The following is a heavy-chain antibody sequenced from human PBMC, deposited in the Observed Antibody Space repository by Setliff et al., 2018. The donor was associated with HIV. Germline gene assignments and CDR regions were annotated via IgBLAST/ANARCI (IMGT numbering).Heavy chain of an antibody. CDR1: GFTFNNYW. Sequence: PGGSLRLSCAASGFTFNNYWIIWVRQAPGKGLEWVSSISSSSSRYIYYADTGKGRFTISRDNAKNSLYLQMNSLSAEDTAVYYCASRFPSSWTARDAFDIWGQGTMVTVSS. J-gene: IGHJ3*02. CDR3: ASRFPSSWTARDAFDI. D-gene: IGHD6-13*01. V-gene: IGHV3-21*01. CDR2: ISSSSSRYI.